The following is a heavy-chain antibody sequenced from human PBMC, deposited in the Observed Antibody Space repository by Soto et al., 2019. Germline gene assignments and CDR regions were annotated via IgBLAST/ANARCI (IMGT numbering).Heavy chain of an antibody. CDR3: ARESRRGVATTYYSYGMDV. V-gene: IGHV3-66*01. CDR2: IYSGGST. D-gene: IGHD5-12*01. CDR1: GFTVSSNY. Sequence: EVQLVESGGGLVQPGGSLRLSCAASGFTVSSNYMSWVRQAPGKGLEWVSVIYSGGSTYYADSVKGRFTISRDNSKNTLYLQMNSLRAEDTAVYYCARESRRGVATTYYSYGMDVWGQGTTVTVSS. J-gene: IGHJ6*02.